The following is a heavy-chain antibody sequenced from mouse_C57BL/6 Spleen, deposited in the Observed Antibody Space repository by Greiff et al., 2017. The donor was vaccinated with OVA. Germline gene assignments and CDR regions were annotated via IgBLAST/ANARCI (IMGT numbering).Heavy chain of an antibody. J-gene: IGHJ4*01. CDR1: GYAFSSSW. CDR3: ARYRSYYAMDY. Sequence: QVQLQQSGPELVKPGASVKISCKASGYAFSSSWMNWVKQRPGKGLEWIGRIYPGDGDTNYNGKFKGKATLTADKSSSTAYMQLSSLTSEDSAVYFCARYRSYYAMDYWGQGTSVTVSS. CDR2: IYPGDGDT. V-gene: IGHV1-82*01.